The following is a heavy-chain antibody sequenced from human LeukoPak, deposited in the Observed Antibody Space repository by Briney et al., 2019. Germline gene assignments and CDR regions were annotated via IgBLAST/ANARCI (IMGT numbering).Heavy chain of an antibody. J-gene: IGHJ4*02. V-gene: IGHV3-30*07. D-gene: IGHD3-3*01. CDR3: ARDFAGSGYYISIDY. Sequence: GGSLRLSCAASGFTFSSYAMHWVRQAPGKGLEWVAVISYDGSNKYYADSVKGRFTISRDNAKNSLYLQMNSLRAEDTAVYYCARDFAGSGYYISIDYWGQGTLVTVSS. CDR1: GFTFSSYA. CDR2: ISYDGSNK.